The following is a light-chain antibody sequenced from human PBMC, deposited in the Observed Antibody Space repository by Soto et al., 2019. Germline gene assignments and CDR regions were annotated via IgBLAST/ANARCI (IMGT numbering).Light chain of an antibody. CDR2: DVT. V-gene: IGLV2-14*03. CDR3: SSYTTTGAVL. J-gene: IGLJ2*01. Sequence: QSALTQPASVSGSPGQSTTISCTGTSSDVGGYDYVSWYQHHPDKAPKLMIYDVTNRPSGVSRRFSGFKSGNTASLTISGLQAEDEADYYCSSYTTTGAVLFGGGTKLTVL. CDR1: SSDVGGYDY.